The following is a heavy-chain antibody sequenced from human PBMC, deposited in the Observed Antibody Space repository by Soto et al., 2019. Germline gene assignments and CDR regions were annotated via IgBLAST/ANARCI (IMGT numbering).Heavy chain of an antibody. J-gene: IGHJ1*01. CDR3: ARLLGGDLFQH. D-gene: IGHD1-26*01. V-gene: IGHV4-59*08. CDR1: GGSISSYY. Sequence: QVQLQESGPGLVKPSETLSLTCTVSGGSISSYYWSWIRQPPGKGLEWIGYIYYSGSTNYNPSLKIRVTISVDTSKNQFSLKLSSVTAADTAVYYCARLLGGDLFQHWGQGTLVTVSS. CDR2: IYYSGST.